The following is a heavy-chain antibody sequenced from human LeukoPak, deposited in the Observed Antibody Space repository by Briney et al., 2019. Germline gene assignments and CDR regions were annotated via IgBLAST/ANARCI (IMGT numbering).Heavy chain of an antibody. V-gene: IGHV1-46*03. Sequence: ASVKVSFKASGYTFTSYYMHWVRQAPGQGLEWMGIINPSGGSSSYAQKFQSRVTMTRDTSTRTVYMELSSLSSEDRAVYYCVRDRNDSSGSLLFWGQGTLVTVSS. D-gene: IGHD3-22*01. CDR1: GYTFTSYY. J-gene: IGHJ4*02. CDR3: VRDRNDSSGSLLF. CDR2: INPSGGSS.